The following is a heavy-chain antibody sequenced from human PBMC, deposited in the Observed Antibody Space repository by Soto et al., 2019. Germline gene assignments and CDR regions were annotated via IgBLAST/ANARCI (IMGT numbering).Heavy chain of an antibody. CDR1: GFTVSSNY. J-gene: IGHJ4*02. CDR2: ISFDGSNK. V-gene: IGHV3-30*18. D-gene: IGHD3-22*01. Sequence: GGSLRLSCAASGFTVSSNYMSWVRQAPGKGLEWVAVISFDGSNKYYADSVKGRFTISRDNSKNTLYLQMNSLRAEDTAVYYCAKDRDYYDSSGYYRALDYWGQGTLVTVSS. CDR3: AKDRDYYDSSGYYRALDY.